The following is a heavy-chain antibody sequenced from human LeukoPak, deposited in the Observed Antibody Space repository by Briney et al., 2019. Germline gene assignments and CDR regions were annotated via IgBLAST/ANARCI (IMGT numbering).Heavy chain of an antibody. J-gene: IGHJ6*03. CDR3: AKAPRATSSYYYMDV. V-gene: IGHV3-30*02. CDR1: GFTFSSYG. Sequence: GRSLRLSCAASGFTFSSYGMHWVRQAPGKGLEWVAFIRYDGSNKYYADSVKGRFTISRDNSKNTLYLQMNSLRAEDTAVYYCAKAPRATSSYYYMDVWGKGTTVTISS. D-gene: IGHD5-12*01. CDR2: IRYDGSNK.